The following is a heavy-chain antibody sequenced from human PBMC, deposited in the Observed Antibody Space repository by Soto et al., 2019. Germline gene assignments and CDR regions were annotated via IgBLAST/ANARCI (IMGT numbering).Heavy chain of an antibody. V-gene: IGHV3-30*18. CDR1: GFTFSSYG. Sequence: GGFLRLSCADSGFTFSSYGMHWVRQAPGKGLEWVAVISYDGSNKYYADSVKGRFTISRDNSKNTLYLQMNSLRAEDTAVYYCAKDGLSGLDVWGQGTTVPVSS. J-gene: IGHJ6*02. D-gene: IGHD5-12*01. CDR3: AKDGLSGLDV. CDR2: ISYDGSNK.